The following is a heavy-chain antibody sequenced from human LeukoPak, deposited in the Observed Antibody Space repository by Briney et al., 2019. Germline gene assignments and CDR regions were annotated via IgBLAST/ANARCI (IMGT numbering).Heavy chain of an antibody. CDR2: IYHSGST. J-gene: IGHJ5*02. CDR1: GGFNTHYY. Sequence: PSETLSLTCSVSGGFNTHYYWSWMRQPPGKGLEWIGYIYHSGSTNYNPSLKSRVTISVDTSKNHFSLKLSSVTAADTAVYYCARARPYCSSTSCIKGWFDPWGQGTLVTVSS. V-gene: IGHV4-59*01. D-gene: IGHD2-2*01. CDR3: ARARPYCSSTSCIKGWFDP.